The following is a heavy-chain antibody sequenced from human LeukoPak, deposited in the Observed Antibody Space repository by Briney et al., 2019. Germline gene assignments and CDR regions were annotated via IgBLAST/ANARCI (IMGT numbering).Heavy chain of an antibody. CDR3: ARRGYYDSSGLTYYFDY. CDR1: GGSISSYY. V-gene: IGHV4-4*07. J-gene: IGHJ4*02. Sequence: SETLSLTCTDSGGSISSYYWSWIRQPAGKGLEWIGRIYTSGSTNYNPSLKSRVTMSVDTSENQFSLKLSSVTAADTAVYYCARRGYYDSSGLTYYFDYWGQGTLVTVSS. D-gene: IGHD3-22*01. CDR2: IYTSGST.